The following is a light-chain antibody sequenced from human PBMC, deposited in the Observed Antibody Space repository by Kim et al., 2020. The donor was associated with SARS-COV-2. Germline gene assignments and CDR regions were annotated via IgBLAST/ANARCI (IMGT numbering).Light chain of an antibody. Sequence: SPGERATLSCRASQSVSNTLAWYQQKPGQAPRLIIYGASTRATGIPARFSGSGSGTEFTLIITSLQSEDFAVYYCQQYNNWPPITFGQGTRLEIK. CDR1: QSVSNT. V-gene: IGKV3-15*01. J-gene: IGKJ5*01. CDR3: QQYNNWPPIT. CDR2: GAS.